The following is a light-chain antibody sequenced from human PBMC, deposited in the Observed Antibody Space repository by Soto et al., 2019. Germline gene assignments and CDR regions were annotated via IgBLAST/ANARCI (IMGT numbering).Light chain of an antibody. CDR2: AAS. V-gene: IGKV1-39*01. CDR1: QSISSY. CDR3: QQSYSTPKT. J-gene: IGKJ1*01. Sequence: DIQMTPSPSSLSASVGDRVTITCRARQSISSYLNWYQQKPGKAPKLLIYAASSLQSGVPSRFSVSGSGTDFTLTISSLQPEDFATYYCQQSYSTPKTFGQGTKVEIK.